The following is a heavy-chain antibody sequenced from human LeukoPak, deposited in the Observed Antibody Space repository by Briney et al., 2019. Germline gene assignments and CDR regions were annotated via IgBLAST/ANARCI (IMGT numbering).Heavy chain of an antibody. D-gene: IGHD3-10*01. CDR2: VKPDSGDT. CDR3: ARGSTYYASGGNWFDP. CDR1: GYTFIDYY. Sequence: ASVKVSCKASGYTFIDYYMHWVRQAPGQGLEWMGWVKPDSGDTKYPQEFQGRVTMTRDTSISTAYMELSDLTSDDSAVYYCARGSTYYASGGNWFDPWGQGTLVTVSS. J-gene: IGHJ5*02. V-gene: IGHV1-2*02.